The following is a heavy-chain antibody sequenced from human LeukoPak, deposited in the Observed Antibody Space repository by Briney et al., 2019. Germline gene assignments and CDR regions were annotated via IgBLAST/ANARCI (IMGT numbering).Heavy chain of an antibody. CDR2: IWYDGSNK. CDR1: GFTFSSYG. V-gene: IGHV3-33*01. J-gene: IGHJ4*02. D-gene: IGHD3-3*01. CDR3: ARVNGDFWSGYGLDY. Sequence: GRSLRLSCAASGFTFSSYGMHWVRQAPGKGLEWVAVIWYDGSNKYYADSVKGRFTISRDNSKNTLYLQMNSLRAEDTAVYYCARVNGDFWSGYGLDYWARGPWSPSPQ.